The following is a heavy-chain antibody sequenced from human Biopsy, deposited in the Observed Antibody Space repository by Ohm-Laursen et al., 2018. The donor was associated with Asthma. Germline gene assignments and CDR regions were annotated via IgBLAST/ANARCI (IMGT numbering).Heavy chain of an antibody. V-gene: IGHV1-3*01. D-gene: IGHD3-9*01. CDR1: GYTFINYA. CDR3: ARTYFDFLTGQVHDAFAM. Sequence: SCKTSGYTFINYAIHWVRQAPGHSLGWMGWINAANGNTKYSQKFQGRLTISRDTSASTAYMDLSSLRSEDTAVYYCARTYFDFLTGQVHDAFAMWGQGTMVTVSS. CDR2: INAANGNT. J-gene: IGHJ3*02.